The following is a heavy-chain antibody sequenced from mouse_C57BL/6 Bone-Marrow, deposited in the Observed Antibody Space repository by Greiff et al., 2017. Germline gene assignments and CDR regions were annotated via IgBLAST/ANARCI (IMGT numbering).Heavy chain of an antibody. J-gene: IGHJ2*01. CDR1: GFTFSDYG. CDR3: ARLYPFDD. V-gene: IGHV5-17*01. Sequence: EVKLMESGGGLVKPGGSLKLSCAASGFTFSDYGMHWVRQAPEKGLEWVAYISSGSSTIYYADTVKGRFTISRDNAKNTLFLQMTSLRSEDTAMYYCARLYPFDDWGQGTTLTVSS. CDR2: ISSGSSTI.